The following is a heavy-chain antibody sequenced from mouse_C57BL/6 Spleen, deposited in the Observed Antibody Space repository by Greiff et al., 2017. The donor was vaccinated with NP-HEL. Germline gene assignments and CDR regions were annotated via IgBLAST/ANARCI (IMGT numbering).Heavy chain of an antibody. CDR3: AREGDYDEGAWFAY. D-gene: IGHD2-4*01. Sequence: QVQLKQSGPELVKPGASVKISCKASGYSFTSYYIHWVKQRPGQGLEWIGWIYPGSGNTKYNEKFKGKATLTADTSSSTAYMQLSSLTSEDSAVYYCAREGDYDEGAWFAYWGQGTLVTVSA. CDR1: GYSFTSYY. V-gene: IGHV1-66*01. CDR2: IYPGSGNT. J-gene: IGHJ3*01.